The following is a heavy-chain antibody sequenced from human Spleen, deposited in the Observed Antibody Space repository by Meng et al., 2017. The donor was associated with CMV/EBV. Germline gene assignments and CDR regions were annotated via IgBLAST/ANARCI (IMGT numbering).Heavy chain of an antibody. CDR1: GFTFEAYT. Sequence: SLKIPCAASGFTFEAYTMHWVRQAPGKGLEWVSGISWNGGRVGYADAVKGRFTISRDNAKNSLYLQLNSLSIDDMALYYCAKVLNGGGTYPKLDNWGQGTLVTVSS. J-gene: IGHJ4*02. CDR2: ISWNGGRV. V-gene: IGHV3-9*03. CDR3: AKVLNGGGTYPKLDN. D-gene: IGHD1-26*01.